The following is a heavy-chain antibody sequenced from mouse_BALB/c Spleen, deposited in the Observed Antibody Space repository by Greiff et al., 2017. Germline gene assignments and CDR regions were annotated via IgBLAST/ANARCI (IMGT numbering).Heavy chain of an antibody. CDR1: GFTFSSFG. J-gene: IGHJ3*01. CDR2: ISSGSSTI. V-gene: IGHV5-17*02. CDR3: ARSYYGYVAWFAY. D-gene: IGHD1-2*01. Sequence: EVQGVESGGGLVQPGGSRKLSCAASGFTFSSFGMHWVRQAPEKGLEWVAYISSGSSTIYYADTVKGRFTISRDNPKNTLFLQMTSLRSEDTAMYYCARSYYGYVAWFAYWGQGTLVTVSA.